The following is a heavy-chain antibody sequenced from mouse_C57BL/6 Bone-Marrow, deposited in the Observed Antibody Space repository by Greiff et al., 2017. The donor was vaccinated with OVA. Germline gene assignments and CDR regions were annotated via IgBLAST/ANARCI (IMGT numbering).Heavy chain of an antibody. CDR3: ARSGFPDYYGSSPFAY. V-gene: IGHV1-69*01. CDR2: IDPSDSYT. Sequence: QVQLQQPGAELVMPGASVKLSCKASGYTFPSYWMHWVKQRPGPGLEWIGEIDPSDSYTNYNQKFKGKSTLTVDKSSSTAYMQLSSLTSEDSAVYYCARSGFPDYYGSSPFAYWGQGTLVTVSA. CDR1: GYTFPSYW. D-gene: IGHD1-1*01. J-gene: IGHJ3*01.